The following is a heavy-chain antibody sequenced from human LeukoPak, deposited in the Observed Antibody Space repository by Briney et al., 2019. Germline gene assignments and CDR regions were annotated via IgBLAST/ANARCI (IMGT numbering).Heavy chain of an antibody. V-gene: IGHV1-8*01. Sequence: ALVKVSCKASGYTFTSYDINWVRQATGQGLEWMGWMNPNSGNTGYAQKFQGRVTMTEDTSTDTAYMELSSLRSEDTAVYYCATGRDYGDYGLYYWGQGTLVTVSS. D-gene: IGHD4-17*01. CDR1: GYTFTSYD. J-gene: IGHJ4*02. CDR2: MNPNSGNT. CDR3: ATGRDYGDYGLYY.